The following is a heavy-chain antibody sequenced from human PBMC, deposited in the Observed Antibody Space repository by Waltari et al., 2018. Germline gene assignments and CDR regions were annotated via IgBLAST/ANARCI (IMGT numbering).Heavy chain of an antibody. Sequence: QLQLQESGPGLVKPSETLSLTCTVSGGSISSSSYYWGWIRQPPGKGLEWIGSIYYSGSTYYNPSLKSRVTISVDTSKNQFSLKLSSETAADTAVYYCASWGSSSSFDYWGQGTLVTVSS. CDR3: ASWGSSSSFDY. V-gene: IGHV4-39*07. D-gene: IGHD6-6*01. J-gene: IGHJ4*02. CDR2: IYYSGST. CDR1: GGSISSSSYY.